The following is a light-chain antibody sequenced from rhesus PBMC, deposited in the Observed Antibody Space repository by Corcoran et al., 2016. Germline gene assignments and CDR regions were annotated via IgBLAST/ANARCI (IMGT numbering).Light chain of an antibody. CDR1: RSISTW. Sequence: DIQMTQSPSSLSASVGDTVTITCRASRSISTWLDWYQQKPGKAPRLMFYKAVTLQSGVPTRFSGSVSGTDCALTISSLQSEDVSTYYCQQYTSPYTFGQGTKVDIK. CDR2: KAV. CDR3: QQYTSPYT. V-gene: IGKV1-22*01. J-gene: IGKJ2*01.